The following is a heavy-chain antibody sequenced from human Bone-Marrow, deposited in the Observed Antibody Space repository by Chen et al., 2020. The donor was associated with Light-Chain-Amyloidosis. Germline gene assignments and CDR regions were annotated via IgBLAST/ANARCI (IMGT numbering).Heavy chain of an antibody. J-gene: IGHJ6*02. CDR2: INTANGYT. V-gene: IGHV1-3*04. CDR3: ARTPDATHYYYGMDV. Sequence: QVQLVQSGAEVKKPGASVKVSCKAFGYSFTNYVIHWVRQAPGQRLEWMGWINTANGYTKYSQKFQGRVTINRDTSASTAYMEVSSLRFEDTAVYYCARTPDATHYYYGMDVWGQGTTVTVSS. CDR1: GYSFTNYV. D-gene: IGHD2-15*01.